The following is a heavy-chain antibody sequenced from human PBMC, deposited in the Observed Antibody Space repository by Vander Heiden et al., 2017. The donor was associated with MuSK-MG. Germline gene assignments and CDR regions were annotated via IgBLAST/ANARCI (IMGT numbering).Heavy chain of an antibody. CDR3: TTKEV. CDR2: IRSKANSYAT. J-gene: IGHJ4*02. Sequence: EMQQVAAGGGLVQPGGSLQLSCAPSGFTFSVFAMPWVRQASGKGLEWVGRIRSKANSYATAYAASVKGRFTISRDDSKNTAYLQMNSLKTEDTALYYCTTKEVWGQGTLVTVSS. CDR1: GFTFSVFA. V-gene: IGHV3-73*01.